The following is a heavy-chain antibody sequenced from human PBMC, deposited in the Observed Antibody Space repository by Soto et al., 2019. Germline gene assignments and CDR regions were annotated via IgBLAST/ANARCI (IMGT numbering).Heavy chain of an antibody. CDR3: AHARDNWNADYGMDV. CDR2: IIPIFGTA. J-gene: IGHJ6*02. Sequence: SVKVSCKASGGTFSSYAISWVRQAPGQGREWMGGIIPIFGTANYAQKFQGRVTITADASTSTAYMELSSLRSEDTAVYYCAHARDNWNADYGMDVWGQGTTVTVSS. CDR1: GGTFSSYA. V-gene: IGHV1-69*13. D-gene: IGHD1-1*01.